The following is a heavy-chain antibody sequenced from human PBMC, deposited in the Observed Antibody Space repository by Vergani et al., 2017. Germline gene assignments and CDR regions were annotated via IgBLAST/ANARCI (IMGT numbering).Heavy chain of an antibody. CDR3: ARDGGYDSSGRYFQH. CDR2: ISSSSSTI. D-gene: IGHD3-22*01. CDR1: GFTFSSYS. V-gene: IGHV3-48*04. Sequence: EVHLVESGGGLVQPGGSLRLSCAASGFTFSSYSMNWVRQAPGKGLEWVSYISSSSSTIYYADSVKGRFTSSRDNAKNSLYLQMNSLRAEDTAVYYCARDGGYDSSGRYFQHWGQGTLVTVSS. J-gene: IGHJ1*01.